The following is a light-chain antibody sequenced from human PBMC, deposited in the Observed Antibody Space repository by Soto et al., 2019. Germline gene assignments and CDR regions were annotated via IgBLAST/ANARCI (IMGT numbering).Light chain of an antibody. J-gene: IGLJ2*01. CDR1: SSNIGTNY. Sequence: QSVLTQSPSASGTPGQRVIISCSGTSSNIGTNYVYWYQQLPGTAPKVLIYSNDKRPSGVPNRFSGSKSGTSASLAISGLRSEDEADYYCSSYTRSSTLDVVFGGGTKLTVL. V-gene: IGLV1-47*01. CDR3: SSYTRSSTLDVV. CDR2: SND.